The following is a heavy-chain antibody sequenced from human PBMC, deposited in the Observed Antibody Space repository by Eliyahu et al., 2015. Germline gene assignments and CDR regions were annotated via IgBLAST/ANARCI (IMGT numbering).Heavy chain of an antibody. D-gene: IGHD2-15*01. CDR2: INPDGGAT. Sequence: QVQLVQSGAEVRKPGASVRVSCKASGYSXXDXYLHWLRQAPGQGLEWMGWINPDGGATAYSLDFQGSVTLTSDTSIDTVYMEISGLTSDDTAVYYCARDYCFGGSCYSYYAHWGQGTLVTVSS. CDR3: ARDYCFGGSCYSYYAH. V-gene: IGHV1-2*02. CDR1: GYSXXDXY. J-gene: IGHJ4*02.